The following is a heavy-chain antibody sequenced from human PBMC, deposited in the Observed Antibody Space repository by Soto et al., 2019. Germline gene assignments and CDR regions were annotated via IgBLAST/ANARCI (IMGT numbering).Heavy chain of an antibody. J-gene: IGHJ6*03. Sequence: PSETLSLTCTVSGGSISSSSYYWGWIRQPPGKGLEWIGSIYYRGSTYYNPSLKSRVTISVDTSKNQFSLKLSSVTAADTAVYYCARVDSYDFWSGSTHHYYYYMDVWGKGTTVTVSS. CDR2: IYYRGST. D-gene: IGHD3-3*01. V-gene: IGHV4-39*01. CDR1: GGSISSSSYY. CDR3: ARVDSYDFWSGSTHHYYYYMDV.